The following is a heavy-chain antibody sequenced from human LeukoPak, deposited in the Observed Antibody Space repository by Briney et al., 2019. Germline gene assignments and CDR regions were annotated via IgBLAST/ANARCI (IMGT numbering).Heavy chain of an antibody. J-gene: IGHJ6*02. D-gene: IGHD6-6*01. V-gene: IGHV6-1*01. CDR3: ARQYMAPISVYYYYGMDV. CDR1: GDSVSSNSAA. CDR2: TYYRSKWYN. Sequence: SPTLSLTCATSGDSVSSNSAAWNWIRQSPSRGLEWLGSTYYRSKWYNDYAVSVKSRITINPDTSKNQFSLQLNSVTPEDTAVYYCARQYMAPISVYYYYGMDVWGQGTTVTVSS.